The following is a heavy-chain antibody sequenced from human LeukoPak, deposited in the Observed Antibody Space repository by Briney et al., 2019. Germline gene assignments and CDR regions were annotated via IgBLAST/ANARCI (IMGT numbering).Heavy chain of an antibody. CDR3: ARVAVSGPTGWFDS. CDR1: GFALKSYS. V-gene: IGHV3-21*01. Sequence: TGGSLRLSCAGSGFALKSYSLTWVRQAPGKGLEWVSSISSTSAYIHYADSVKGRFTISRDNVDNVVYLKMNSLGAEDTATYYCARVAVSGPTGWFDSWGQGTLVIVSS. CDR2: ISSTSAYI. D-gene: IGHD2-8*02. J-gene: IGHJ5*01.